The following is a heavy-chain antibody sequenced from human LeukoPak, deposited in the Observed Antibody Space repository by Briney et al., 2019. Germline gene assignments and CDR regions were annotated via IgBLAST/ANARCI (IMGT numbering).Heavy chain of an antibody. CDR3: ARTRQDDFWSGTLAS. CDR1: GYSFTSYW. Sequence: GESLKISCKGSGYSFTSYWIGGVRQMPGKGLEWMGIIYPGDSDTRYSPSFPGELTILADKSTSTASLQWSSMKASDTAMYYCARTRQDDFWSGTLASWGQGTLVTVSS. V-gene: IGHV5-51*01. J-gene: IGHJ5*01. D-gene: IGHD3-3*01. CDR2: IYPGDSDT.